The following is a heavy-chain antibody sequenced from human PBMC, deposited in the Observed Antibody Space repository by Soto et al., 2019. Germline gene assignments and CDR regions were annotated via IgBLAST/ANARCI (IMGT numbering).Heavy chain of an antibody. Sequence: GGSLRLSCAASGFTLSRYTIHWVRQAPGKGLEWVALNSWDGGTSAYADSVKGRFTISRDNAKNSLYLQMNSLRAEDTAVYYCARDGGDSSSWYFAFDIWGQGTMVTVSS. V-gene: IGHV3-48*01. J-gene: IGHJ3*02. CDR3: ARDGGDSSSWYFAFDI. CDR1: GFTLSRYT. D-gene: IGHD6-13*01. CDR2: NSWDGGTS.